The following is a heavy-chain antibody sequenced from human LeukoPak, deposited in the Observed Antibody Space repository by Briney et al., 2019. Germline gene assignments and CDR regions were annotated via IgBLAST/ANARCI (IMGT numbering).Heavy chain of an antibody. CDR3: ARAGAYCGGDCWGAFDI. CDR1: GGSISSYY. J-gene: IGHJ3*02. Sequence: SETLSLTCTVSGGSISSYYYSWIRQPAGKGLEWIGRINTSGSTNYNPSLKSRVTISVDTSKNQFSLKLSSVTAADTAVYYCARAGAYCGGDCWGAFDIWGQGTMVTVSS. CDR2: INTSGST. D-gene: IGHD2-21*02. V-gene: IGHV4-4*07.